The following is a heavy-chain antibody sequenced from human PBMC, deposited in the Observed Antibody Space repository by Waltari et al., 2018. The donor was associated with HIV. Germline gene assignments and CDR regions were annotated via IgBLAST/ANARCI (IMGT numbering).Heavy chain of an antibody. J-gene: IGHJ4*02. CDR3: TRTFGVVWGAPRFFDY. CDR1: GFPFSVYV. D-gene: IGHD3-16*01. Sequence: EVRLLESGGEIVTPGGSLRLSCEVPGFPFSVYVMNLVRQAPGQGLQWVSSITSDADKTFYADALKGRATVSRANFKNTLFLEITNLRVEDTGTYYCTRTFGVVWGAPRFFDYWGRGTLVFVSS. CDR2: ITSDADKT. V-gene: IGHV3-23*01.